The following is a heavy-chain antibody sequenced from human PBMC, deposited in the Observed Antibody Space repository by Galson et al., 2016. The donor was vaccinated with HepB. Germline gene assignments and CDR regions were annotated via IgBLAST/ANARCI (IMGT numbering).Heavy chain of an antibody. CDR3: ASAPGAFYYYYAMDV. CDR1: GSTFSSYE. J-gene: IGHJ6*02. CDR2: ISSGGGTI. Sequence: SLRLSCAASGSTFSSYEMNWVRQAPGKGLEWLSYISSGGGTIYYAGSVKGRFTISRDNAKNSLYLQMSSLRADETAVYYCASAPGAFYYYYAMDVWGQGTTVTVSS. V-gene: IGHV3-48*03.